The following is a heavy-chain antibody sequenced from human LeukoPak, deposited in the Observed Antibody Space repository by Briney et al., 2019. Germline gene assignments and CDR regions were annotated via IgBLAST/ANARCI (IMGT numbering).Heavy chain of an antibody. Sequence: GGSLRLSCAASGFTFDDYGMHWVRQAPGKGLEWVSGISWNSGKIGYADSVKGRFTISRDNSKNTLYLQMNSLRAEDTAVYYCARALGRLLYLDYWGQGTLVTVSS. CDR1: GFTFDDYG. CDR3: ARALGRLLYLDY. CDR2: ISWNSGKI. J-gene: IGHJ4*02. D-gene: IGHD2-8*01. V-gene: IGHV3-9*01.